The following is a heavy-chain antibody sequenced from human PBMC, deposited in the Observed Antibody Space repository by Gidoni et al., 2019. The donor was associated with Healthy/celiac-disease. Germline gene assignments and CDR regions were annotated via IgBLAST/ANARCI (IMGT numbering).Heavy chain of an antibody. CDR2: IIPILGIA. Sequence: QVQLVQSGAEVKKPGSSVKVSCKASGGTFSSYAISWVRQAPGQGLEWMGRIIPILGIANYAQKFQGRVTITADKSTSTAYMELSSLRSEDTAVYYCARQPAMVLGMDVWGQGTTVTVSS. V-gene: IGHV1-69*04. D-gene: IGHD5-18*01. J-gene: IGHJ6*02. CDR3: ARQPAMVLGMDV. CDR1: GGTFSSYA.